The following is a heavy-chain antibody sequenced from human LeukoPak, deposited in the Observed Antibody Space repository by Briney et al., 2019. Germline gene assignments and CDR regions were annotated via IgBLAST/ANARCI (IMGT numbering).Heavy chain of an antibody. V-gene: IGHV3-23*01. D-gene: IGHD2-21*02. CDR1: GFTFSSYG. CDR2: ISGSGGST. Sequence: GGSLRLSCAASGFTFSSYGMSWVRQAPGKGLEWVSAISGSGGSTYYADSVKGRFTISRDNTKNTLYLQMNSLRAEDMAVYYCARSRLVVTALGYWGQGTLVTVSS. CDR3: ARSRLVVTALGY. J-gene: IGHJ4*02.